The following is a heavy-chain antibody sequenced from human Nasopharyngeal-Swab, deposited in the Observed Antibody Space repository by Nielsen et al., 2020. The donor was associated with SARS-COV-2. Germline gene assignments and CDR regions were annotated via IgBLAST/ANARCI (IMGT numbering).Heavy chain of an antibody. CDR2: IYPGDSDT. CDR3: ARLLLSKYFDY. J-gene: IGHJ4*02. Sequence: KVSCKGSGYIFSNYWIGWVRQMPGKGLAWVGIIYPGDSDTRYSPSFQGQVTISADKSISTTYLQWSSLKASDTAMYYCARLLLSKYFDYWGQGTLVTVSS. V-gene: IGHV5-51*01. CDR1: GYIFSNYW.